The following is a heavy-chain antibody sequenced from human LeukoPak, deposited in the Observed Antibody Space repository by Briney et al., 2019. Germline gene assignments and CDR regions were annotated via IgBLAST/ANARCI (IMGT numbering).Heavy chain of an antibody. CDR2: MKQDGSEK. D-gene: IGHD5-18*01. J-gene: IGHJ3*02. CDR1: GFSFNAFW. V-gene: IGHV3-7*01. CDR3: ARPRGYGTPHDAFDI. Sequence: GGSLRLSCVGSGFSFNAFWINWVHLAPGEGLEWVANMKQDGSEKYYLDSVKGRFTISRDNAKNSIYLQMNRLRVEDTAVYYCARPRGYGTPHDAFDIWGQGTMVTVSS.